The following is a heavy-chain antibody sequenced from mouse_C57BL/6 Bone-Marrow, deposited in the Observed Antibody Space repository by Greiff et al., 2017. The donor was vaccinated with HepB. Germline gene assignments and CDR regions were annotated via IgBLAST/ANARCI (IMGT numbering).Heavy chain of an antibody. V-gene: IGHV1-15*01. Sequence: QVQLQQSGAELVRPGASVTLSCKASGYTFTDYEMHWVKQTPVHGLEWIGAIDPETGGTAYNQKFKGKAILTADKSSSTAYMELRSLTSVDSAVYYCTRWGLTGFAYWGQGTLVTVSA. J-gene: IGHJ3*01. CDR3: TRWGLTGFAY. D-gene: IGHD2-13*01. CDR1: GYTFTDYE. CDR2: IDPETGGT.